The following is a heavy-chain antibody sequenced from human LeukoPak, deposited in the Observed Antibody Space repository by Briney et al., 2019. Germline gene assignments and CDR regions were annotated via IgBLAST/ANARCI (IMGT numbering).Heavy chain of an antibody. J-gene: IGHJ6*02. CDR3: ARVTYYYYGMDV. CDR1: GGSFSGYY. Sequence: SETLSLTCAVYGGSFSGYYWSWIRQPPGKGLEWIGEINHSGSTNYNPPLKSRVTISVDTSKNQFSLKLSSVTAADTAVYYCARVTYYYYGMDVWGQGTTVTVSS. CDR2: INHSGST. V-gene: IGHV4-34*01.